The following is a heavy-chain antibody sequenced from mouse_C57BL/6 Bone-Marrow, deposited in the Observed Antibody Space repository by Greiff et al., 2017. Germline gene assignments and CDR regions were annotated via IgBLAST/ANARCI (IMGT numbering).Heavy chain of an antibody. J-gene: IGHJ3*01. CDR2: IYPGSGST. CDR3: ARRIYYGYAWFAY. V-gene: IGHV1-55*01. CDR1: GYTFTSYW. Sequence: QVHVKQPGAELVKPGASVKMSCKASGYTFTSYWITWVKQRPGQGLEWIGDIYPGSGSTNYNEKFKSKATLTVDTSSSPAYMQLSSLTSEDSAVYYCARRIYYGYAWFAYWGQGTLVTVSA. D-gene: IGHD2-2*01.